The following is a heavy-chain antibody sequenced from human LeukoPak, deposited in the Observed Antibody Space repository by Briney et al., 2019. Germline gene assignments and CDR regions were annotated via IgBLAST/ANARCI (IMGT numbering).Heavy chain of an antibody. V-gene: IGHV1-2*02. CDR3: ARGRGGAQGGY. CDR2: INPNSGVT. Sequence: GASVKVSCKASGYSFTDYFMHWVRQAPGQGLEWMGWINPNSGVTNYAQKFQGRVTMTRDTSIGTAYMELTRLTSDDTAVYYCARGRGGAQGGYWGQGTLVTVSS. CDR1: GYSFTDYF. D-gene: IGHD3-16*01. J-gene: IGHJ4*02.